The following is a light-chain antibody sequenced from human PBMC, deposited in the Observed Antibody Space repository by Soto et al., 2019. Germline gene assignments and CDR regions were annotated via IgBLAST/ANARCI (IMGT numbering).Light chain of an antibody. CDR1: SSNNGTSS. CDR2: TTN. CDR3: AAWDDSLNGHV. V-gene: IGLV1-44*01. J-gene: IGLJ1*01. Sequence: QSVLTQPHSASGTPGQRVTISCSGSSSNNGTSSVHWFQQLPGTAPKLLISTTNQRPSGVPERFSGSKSGTSASLAISGLQSEDEADYYCAAWDDSLNGHVFGTGTKLTVL.